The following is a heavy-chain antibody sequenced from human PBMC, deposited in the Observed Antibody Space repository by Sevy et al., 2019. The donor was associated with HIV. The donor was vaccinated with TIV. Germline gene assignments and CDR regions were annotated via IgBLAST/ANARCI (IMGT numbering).Heavy chain of an antibody. CDR1: GFIFSGYV. Sequence: GGSLRLSCAASGFIFSGYVMSWVRQAPGKGLEWVSGISASGGSTYYADSVKGRFTISRDNSKNTLDLQMNSLRVEDTAVYYCAKDASSSWTGGTFQHWGQGTLVTVSS. CDR3: AKDASSSWTGGTFQH. V-gene: IGHV3-23*01. D-gene: IGHD6-13*01. J-gene: IGHJ1*01. CDR2: ISASGGST.